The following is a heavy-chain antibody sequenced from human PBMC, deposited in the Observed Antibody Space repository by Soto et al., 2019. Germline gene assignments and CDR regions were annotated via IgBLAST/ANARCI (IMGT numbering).Heavy chain of an antibody. D-gene: IGHD3-10*01. J-gene: IGHJ4*02. Sequence: SETLPVTWTVSGGSISSSCYYWGWIRQPPGKGLEWIGSIYYSGSTYYNPSLKSRVTISVDTSKNQFSLKLSSGTAADTAVYYRARRSCFAVRGVILGYLDSSGQGTPVTVSS. CDR1: GGSISSSCYY. CDR3: ARRSCFAVRGVILGYLDS. V-gene: IGHV4-39*01. CDR2: IYYSGST.